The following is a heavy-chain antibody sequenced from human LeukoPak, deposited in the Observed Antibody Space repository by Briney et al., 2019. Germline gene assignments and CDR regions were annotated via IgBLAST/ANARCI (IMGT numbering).Heavy chain of an antibody. Sequence: SVKVSCKASGGTFSSYAISWVRQAPGQGLEWMGRIIPILGIANYAQKFQGRVTMTRDTSTSTVYMELSSLRSEDTAVYYCARNYYYGSGSYYENYFDYWGQGTLVTVSS. D-gene: IGHD3-10*01. CDR1: GGTFSSYA. V-gene: IGHV1-69*04. J-gene: IGHJ4*02. CDR2: IIPILGIA. CDR3: ARNYYYGSGSYYENYFDY.